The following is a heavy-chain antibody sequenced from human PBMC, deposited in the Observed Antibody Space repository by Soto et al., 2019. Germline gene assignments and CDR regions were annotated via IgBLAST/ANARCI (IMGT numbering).Heavy chain of an antibody. CDR3: ARGADCSGGSCYSRFDY. CDR1: GFTFSSYA. Sequence: LRLSCAASGFTFSSYAMHWVRQAPGKGLEWVAVISYDGSNKYYADSVKGRFTISRDNSKNTLYLQMNSLRAEDTAVYYCARGADCSGGSCYSRFDYWGQGTLVTVSS. CDR2: ISYDGSNK. V-gene: IGHV3-30-3*01. D-gene: IGHD2-15*01. J-gene: IGHJ4*02.